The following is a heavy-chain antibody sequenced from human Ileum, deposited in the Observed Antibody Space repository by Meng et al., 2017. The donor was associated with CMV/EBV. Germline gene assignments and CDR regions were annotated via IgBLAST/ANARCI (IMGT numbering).Heavy chain of an antibody. CDR2: INHSGST. V-gene: IGHV4-34*01. J-gene: IGHJ5*02. CDR3: ARGKGYSYGSKVNWFDP. CDR1: GGSFSGYY. Sequence: GGSFSGYYWSWSRQPPGKGLEWIGEINHSGSTNYNPSLKSRVTISVDTSKNQFSLKLSSVTAADTAVYYCARGKGYSYGSKVNWFDPWGQGTLVTVSS. D-gene: IGHD5-18*01.